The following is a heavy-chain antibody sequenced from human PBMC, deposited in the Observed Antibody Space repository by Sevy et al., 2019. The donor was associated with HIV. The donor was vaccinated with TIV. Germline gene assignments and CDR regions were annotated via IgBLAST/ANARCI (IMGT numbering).Heavy chain of an antibody. CDR2: IRSETGGGTT. CDR3: AIDHRRDGMIVVPFEK. Sequence: GGSLRLSCAASGLSFSNAWMAWVRQAPGKGLEWVGRIRSETGGGTTDFAAFAKGKFTISRDVPKNTLYLQMNSLKTGDTAVYYCAIDHRRDGMIVVPFEKWGLGTLVTVSS. D-gene: IGHD3-22*01. CDR1: GLSFSNAW. V-gene: IGHV3-15*01. J-gene: IGHJ4*02.